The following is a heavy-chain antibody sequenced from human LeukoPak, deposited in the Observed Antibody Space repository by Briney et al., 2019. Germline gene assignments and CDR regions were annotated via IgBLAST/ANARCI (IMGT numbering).Heavy chain of an antibody. CDR1: GFTFSSYW. CDR2: INSDGSST. D-gene: IGHD6-13*01. J-gene: IGHJ4*02. V-gene: IGHV3-74*01. Sequence: GGSLRLSCAASGFTFSSYWMHWVRQAPGKGLVWVSRINSDGSSTSYADSVKGRFTISRDNAKNTLYLRMNSLRAEDTAVYYCARDGPSAAAKDYWGQGTLVTVSS. CDR3: ARDGPSAAAKDY.